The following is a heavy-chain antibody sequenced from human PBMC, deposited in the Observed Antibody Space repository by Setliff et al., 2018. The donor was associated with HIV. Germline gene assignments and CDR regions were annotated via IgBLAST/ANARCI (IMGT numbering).Heavy chain of an antibody. CDR2: IYWSGLT. Sequence: SETLSLTCTVSSGSVSRSDYYWGWIRQTPGKGLEWIGSIYWSGLTFYNPSLKSRVTISVDTSKNQFSLRLNSVIAADTAVYYCARIFGDQGYYYGMDVWGQGTTVTVSS. CDR1: SGSVSRSDYY. CDR3: ARIFGDQGYYYGMDV. V-gene: IGHV4-39*07. D-gene: IGHD3-3*01. J-gene: IGHJ6*02.